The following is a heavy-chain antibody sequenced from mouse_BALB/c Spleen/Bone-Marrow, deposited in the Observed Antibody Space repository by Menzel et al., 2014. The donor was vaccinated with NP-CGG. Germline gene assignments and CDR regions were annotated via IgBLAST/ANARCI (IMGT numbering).Heavy chain of an antibody. CDR3: ARYLYGNYFDY. CDR2: VNPNNGGT. V-gene: IGHV1-43*01. D-gene: IGHD2-1*01. J-gene: IGHJ2*01. CDR1: GYSFTGYY. Sequence: EVKLVESGPDLVKPGASVKISCKASGYSFTGYYMHWVKQSHEKSLEWIGHVNPNNGGTSYNQKFKGKAILTVDKSSSTAYMELRSLTSEDSAVYYCARYLYGNYFDYWGQGTTLTVSS.